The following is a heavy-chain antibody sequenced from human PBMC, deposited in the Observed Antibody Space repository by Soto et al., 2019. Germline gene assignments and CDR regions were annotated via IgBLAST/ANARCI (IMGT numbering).Heavy chain of an antibody. CDR3: ARANYDILTGYFSFDY. Sequence: GGSLRLSCAASGFTFSSYEMNWVRQAPGKGLEWVSYISSSGSTIYYADSVKGRFTISRDNAKNSLYLQMNSLRAEDTAVYYCARANYDILTGYFSFDYWGQGTLVTVSS. CDR2: ISSSGSTI. V-gene: IGHV3-48*03. D-gene: IGHD3-9*01. CDR1: GFTFSSYE. J-gene: IGHJ4*02.